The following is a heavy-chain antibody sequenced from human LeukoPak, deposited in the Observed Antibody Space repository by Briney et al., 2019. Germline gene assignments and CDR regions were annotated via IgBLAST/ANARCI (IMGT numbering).Heavy chain of an antibody. V-gene: IGHV4-4*07. CDR1: GVSISNFH. CDR2: VYSSGST. D-gene: IGHD6-19*01. J-gene: IGHJ4*01. Sequence: PSETLSLTCTVCGVSISNFHWSWIRQPAEKGLEWIGRVYSSGSTNYNPSLKSRVSMSVDTSQNQYSLRLVAVTVEDTAVYYCARAGFGSGWHYLDYWGRGILVTVSS. CDR3: ARAGFGSGWHYLDY.